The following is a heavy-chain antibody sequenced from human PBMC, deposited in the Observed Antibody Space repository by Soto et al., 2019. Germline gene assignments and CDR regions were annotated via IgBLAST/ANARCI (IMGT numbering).Heavy chain of an antibody. V-gene: IGHV1-2*04. CDR2: INPNSGGT. D-gene: IGHD4-17*01. CDR3: ARGVVTTRWFDP. J-gene: IGHJ5*02. Sequence: QVQLVQSGAEVKKPGAAVKVSCKASGYNFTGYYLHWVRQAPGQGLEWMGWINPNSGGTNYAQKFQGWVTMTRDTSISTAYMELSRLRSDETAVDYCARGVVTTRWFDPLGQGTLVTVSS. CDR1: GYNFTGYY.